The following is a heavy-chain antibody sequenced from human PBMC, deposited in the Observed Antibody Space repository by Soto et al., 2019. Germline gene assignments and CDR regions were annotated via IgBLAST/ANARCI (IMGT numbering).Heavy chain of an antibody. CDR3: ARAGMGPEELVRGP. D-gene: IGHD3-10*01. J-gene: IGHJ5*02. CDR2: IYYSGST. V-gene: IGHV4-59*01. CDR1: GGSISSYY. Sequence: QVQLQESGPGLVKPSETLSLTCTVSGGSISSYYWSWIRQPPGKGLEWIGYIYYSGSTNDNPSLKSRVTISVDTSKNQFSLKLSSVTAADTAVYYCARAGMGPEELVRGPWGQGTLVTVSS.